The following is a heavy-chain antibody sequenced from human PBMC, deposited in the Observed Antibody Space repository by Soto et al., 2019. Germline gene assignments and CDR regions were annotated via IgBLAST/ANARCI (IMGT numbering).Heavy chain of an antibody. D-gene: IGHD6-19*01. J-gene: IGHJ4*02. CDR3: AKENVAGTYRTDN. Sequence: GGSLRLSCAASGFTFSSYAMHWVRQAPGKGLEWVAVISYDGSNKYYTDSVKGRFTISRDNSKNTLFLQMNSLRAEDTAVYYCAKENVAGTYRTDNWGQGTLVTVSS. CDR2: ISYDGSNK. V-gene: IGHV3-30-3*01. CDR1: GFTFSSYA.